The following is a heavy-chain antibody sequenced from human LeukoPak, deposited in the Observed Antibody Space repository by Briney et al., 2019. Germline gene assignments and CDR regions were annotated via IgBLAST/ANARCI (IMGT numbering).Heavy chain of an antibody. CDR1: GGSISSGSYY. J-gene: IGHJ6*03. D-gene: IGHD5-18*01. V-gene: IGHV4-61*02. CDR3: ASARYSYGSYYYYYMDV. CDR2: IYTSGST. Sequence: PSETLSLTCTVSGGSISSGSYYWSWIRQPAGKGLEWIGRIYTSGSTNYNPSLKSRVTIPVDTSKNQFSLKLSSVTAADTAVYYCASARYSYGSYYYYYMDVWGKGTTVTVSS.